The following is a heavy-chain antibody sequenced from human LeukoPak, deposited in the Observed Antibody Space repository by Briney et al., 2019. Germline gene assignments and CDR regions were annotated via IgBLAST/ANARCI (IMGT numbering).Heavy chain of an antibody. CDR1: GFTFSNYA. CDR3: AKDHGRSGWDY. D-gene: IGHD6-19*01. CDR2: IYFSGGNT. J-gene: IGHJ4*02. Sequence: PGGSLRLSCAASGFTFSNYAMSWVRQAPGKGLEWVSSIYFSGGNTYSADSVKGRFTISRDNSRNTLYLQMNSLRAEDTAVYYCAKDHGRSGWDYWGQGTLVTVSS. V-gene: IGHV3-23*01.